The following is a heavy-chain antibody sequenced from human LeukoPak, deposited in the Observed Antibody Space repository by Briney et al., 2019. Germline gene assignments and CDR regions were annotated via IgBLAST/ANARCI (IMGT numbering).Heavy chain of an antibody. D-gene: IGHD3-16*01. J-gene: IGHJ4*02. Sequence: ASVKVSCKASGYTFTGYYMHWVRQAPGQGLEWMGWISAYNGNTNYAQKLQGRVTMTTDTSTSTAYMELRSLRSDDTAVYYCARGSTGEPCDYWGQGTLVTVSS. CDR3: ARGSTGEPCDY. CDR2: ISAYNGNT. V-gene: IGHV1-18*04. CDR1: GYTFTGYY.